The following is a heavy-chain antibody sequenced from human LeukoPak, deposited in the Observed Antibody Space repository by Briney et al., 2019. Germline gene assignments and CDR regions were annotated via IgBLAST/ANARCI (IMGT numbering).Heavy chain of an antibody. CDR3: ARDQTGSEGIIDY. D-gene: IGHD3-10*01. CDR1: GGSISSYY. CDR2: IYYSGST. V-gene: IGHV4-59*01. J-gene: IGHJ4*02. Sequence: SETLSLTCTVSGGSISSYYWSWIQQPPGKGLEWIGYIYYSGSTNYNPSLKSRVTISVDTSKNQFSLKLSSVTAADTAVYYCARDQTGSEGIIDYWGQGTLVTVSS.